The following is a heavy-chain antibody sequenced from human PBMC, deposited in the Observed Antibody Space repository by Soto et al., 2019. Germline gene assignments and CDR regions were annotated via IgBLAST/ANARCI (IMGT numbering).Heavy chain of an antibody. CDR2: IYSGGST. D-gene: IGHD2-2*01. Sequence: GGSLRLSCAASGFTVSSNYMSWVRQAPGKGLEWVSVIYSGGSTNYADSVKGRFTISRDNSKNTLYLQMNSLRAEDTAVYYCARDTCSSTSCYVSAFDIWGQGTMVTVSS. V-gene: IGHV3-53*01. CDR3: ARDTCSSTSCYVSAFDI. J-gene: IGHJ3*02. CDR1: GFTVSSNY.